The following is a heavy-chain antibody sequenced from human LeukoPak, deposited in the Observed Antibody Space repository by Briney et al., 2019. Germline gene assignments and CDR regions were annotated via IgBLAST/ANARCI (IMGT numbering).Heavy chain of an antibody. CDR3: ARELETTVTARGLHYYYYGMDV. V-gene: IGHV4-34*01. J-gene: IGHJ6*02. Sequence: SETLSLTCAVYGGSFSGYYWSWIRQAPGKGLEWIGEINHGGSTNYNPSLKSRVTISVDTSKNQFSLKLSSVTAADTAVYYCARELETTVTARGLHYYYYGMDVWGQGTTVTVSS. D-gene: IGHD4-17*01. CDR1: GGSFSGYY. CDR2: INHGGST.